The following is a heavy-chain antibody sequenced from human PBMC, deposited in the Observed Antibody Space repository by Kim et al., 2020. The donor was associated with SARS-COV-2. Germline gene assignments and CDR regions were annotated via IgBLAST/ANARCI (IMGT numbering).Heavy chain of an antibody. CDR3: AGPLVTP. J-gene: IGHJ5*02. Sequence: GGSLRLSCSASGFTVNGVYMTWVRLAPGKGLEWVSLISVGGDRFYAHSVKGRFTISRDNSNNTLYLQMDSLRAEATSVYYFAGPLVTPWVRVTRFTSSS. D-gene: IGHD2-21*01. V-gene: IGHV3-66*01. CDR1: GFTVNGVY. CDR2: ISVGGDR.